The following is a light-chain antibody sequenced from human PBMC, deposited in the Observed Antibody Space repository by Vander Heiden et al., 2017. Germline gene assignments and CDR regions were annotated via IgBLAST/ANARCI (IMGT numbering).Light chain of an antibody. V-gene: IGLV4-69*01. Sequence: QLVLTQSPSASASLGASVKLTCTLSSGHSSYAIAWHQQQPEKGPRYLMKLNSDGSHSKRDGIPDRFSGSSSGAERYLTISSLQSEDEADYYCQTWGTGFSWVFGGGTKLTVL. CDR1: SGHSSYA. J-gene: IGLJ3*02. CDR2: LNSDGSH. CDR3: QTWGTGFSWV.